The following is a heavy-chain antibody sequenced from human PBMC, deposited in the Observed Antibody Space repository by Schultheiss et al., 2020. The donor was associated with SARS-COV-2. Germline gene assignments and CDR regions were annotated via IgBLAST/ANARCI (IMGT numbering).Heavy chain of an antibody. V-gene: IGHV3-30*07. Sequence: GGSLRLSCAASGFTFSGSAMHWVRQAPGKGLEWVAVIWYDGSNKYYADSVKGRFTISRDNSKNTLYLQMNSLRAEDTAVYYCARVGHSSGWYGDYYYYYGMDVWGQGTTVTVSS. CDR1: GFTFSGSA. J-gene: IGHJ6*02. CDR3: ARVGHSSGWYGDYYYYYGMDV. CDR2: IWYDGSNK. D-gene: IGHD6-19*01.